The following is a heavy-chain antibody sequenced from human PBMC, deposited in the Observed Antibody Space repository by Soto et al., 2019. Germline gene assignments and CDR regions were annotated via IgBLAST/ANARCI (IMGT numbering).Heavy chain of an antibody. D-gene: IGHD3-22*01. J-gene: IGHJ4*02. CDR3: AGRYPYDSSGYHLDY. V-gene: IGHV4-59*08. Sequence: SETQSLTYTVSGGSISSYYGSWIRQPPGKGLEWIGYIYYSGSTNYNPSLKSRVTISVDTSKNQFSLRLSSVTAADTAVYYCAGRYPYDSSGYHLDYWGQGTLVTVSS. CDR2: IYYSGST. CDR1: GGSISSYY.